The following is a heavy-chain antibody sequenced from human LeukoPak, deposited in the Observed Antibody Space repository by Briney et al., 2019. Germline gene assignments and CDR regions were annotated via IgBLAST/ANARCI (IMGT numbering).Heavy chain of an antibody. CDR2: ISASGRSI. Sequence: CXASGFTFSSYEMNWVRQAPGKGLEWVSYISASGRSIYYADSVKGRFTISRDNTKNTLYMQMNSLRAEDTAVYYCAXDGGGGXXXXDHWGQXTXVTVSS. V-gene: IGHV3-48*03. D-gene: IGHD3-3*01. CDR1: GFTFSSYE. CDR3: AXDGGGGXXXXDH. J-gene: IGHJ4*02.